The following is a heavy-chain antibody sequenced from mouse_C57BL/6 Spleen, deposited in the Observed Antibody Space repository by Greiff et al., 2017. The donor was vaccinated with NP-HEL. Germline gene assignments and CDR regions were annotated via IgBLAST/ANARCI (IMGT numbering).Heavy chain of an antibody. CDR1: GFTFSNYW. J-gene: IGHJ2*01. CDR2: ISLKSDNYAS. D-gene: IGHD2-2*01. Sequence: EVKLVESGGGLVQPGGSMKLSCVASGFTFSNYWMHWVRQSPEKGLEWVAQISLKSDNYASHYAESVKGRVTISRDDCKSSVYLKMKNSRDEDTGIYYSTGLWLRDYWGQGTTLTVSS. CDR3: TGLWLRDY. V-gene: IGHV6-3*01.